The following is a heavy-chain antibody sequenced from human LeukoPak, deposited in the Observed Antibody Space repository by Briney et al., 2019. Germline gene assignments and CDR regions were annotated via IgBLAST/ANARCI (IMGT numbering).Heavy chain of an antibody. V-gene: IGHV4-39*01. D-gene: IGHD3-10*01. Sequence: SETLSLTCTVSGGSISSSSYYWGWIRQPPGKGLEWIGTIYYSGSTYYNPSLKSRVTISVDTSNDQFSLKLSSVTAADTAVYYCASWPGAWYGEDYWGQGTLVTVSS. CDR2: IYYSGST. J-gene: IGHJ4*02. CDR3: ASWPGAWYGEDY. CDR1: GGSISSSSYY.